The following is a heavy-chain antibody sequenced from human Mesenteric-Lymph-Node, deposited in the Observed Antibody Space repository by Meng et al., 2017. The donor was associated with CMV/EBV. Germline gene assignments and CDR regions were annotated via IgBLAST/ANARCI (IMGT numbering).Heavy chain of an antibody. D-gene: IGHD2-2*01. V-gene: IGHV3-9*01. CDR2: ISWNSGSI. CDR1: GFTFDDYA. Sequence: SLKISCAASGFTFDDYAMHWVRQAPGKGLEWVSGISWNSGSIGYADSVKGRFTISRDNAKNSLYLQMNSLRAEDTALYYCAKDKEYQLLPGGWFDPGAREPWSPSPQ. CDR3: AKDKEYQLLPGGWFDP. J-gene: IGHJ5*02.